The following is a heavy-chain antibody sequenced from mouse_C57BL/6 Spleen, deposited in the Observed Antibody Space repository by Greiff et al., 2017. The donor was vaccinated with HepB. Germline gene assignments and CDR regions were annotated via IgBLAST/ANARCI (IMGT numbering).Heavy chain of an antibody. D-gene: IGHD1-1*01. Sequence: ESGPGLVKPSQSLSLTCSVTGYSITSGYYWNWIRQFPGNKLEWMGYISYDGSNNYNPSLKNRISITRDTSKNQFFLKLNSVTTEDTATYYCARGGTGVATGVDYWGQGTTLTVSS. V-gene: IGHV3-6*01. CDR3: ARGGTGVATGVDY. J-gene: IGHJ2*01. CDR2: ISYDGSN. CDR1: GYSITSGYY.